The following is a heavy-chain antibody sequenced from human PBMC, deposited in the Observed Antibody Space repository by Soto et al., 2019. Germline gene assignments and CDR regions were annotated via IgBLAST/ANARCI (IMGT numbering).Heavy chain of an antibody. V-gene: IGHV1-2*02. CDR3: ARGGQQLVEGNNWFDP. CDR1: GYTFTGYQ. Sequence: QVQLVQSGAEVKKPGASVKVSCKASGYTFTGYQMHWVRQAPGQGLEWMGWINPNSGGTNYAQKFQGRVTITADESTSTAYMELSSLRSEDTAVYYCARGGQQLVEGNNWFDPWGQGTLVTVSS. J-gene: IGHJ5*02. D-gene: IGHD6-13*01. CDR2: INPNSGGT.